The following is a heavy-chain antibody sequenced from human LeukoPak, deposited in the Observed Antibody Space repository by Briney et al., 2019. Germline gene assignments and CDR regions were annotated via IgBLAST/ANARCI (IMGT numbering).Heavy chain of an antibody. V-gene: IGHV4-59*10. CDR2: IYTSGST. CDR3: ARVVRGSGITDY. Sequence: PSLTLSPTRAAYGRSVSGYYWSWIRQPAGKRLEWIGRIYTSGSTNYNPSLKSRVTMSVDTSKNQFSLKLSSVTAADTAVYYCARVVRGSGITDYWGQGTLVTVFS. J-gene: IGHJ4*02. CDR1: GRSVSGYY. D-gene: IGHD3-10*01.